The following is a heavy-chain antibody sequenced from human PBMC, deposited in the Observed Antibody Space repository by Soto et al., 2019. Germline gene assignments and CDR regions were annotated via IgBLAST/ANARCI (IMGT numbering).Heavy chain of an antibody. CDR1: GGSISTDSYN. V-gene: IGHV4-39*02. J-gene: IGHJ3*01. CDR3: ARFFGNAFDV. D-gene: IGHD3-3*01. CDR2: IYYDGTP. Sequence: LQLQESGPGLVKPSETLSLTCSVSGGSISTDSYNWDWIRQSPGKGLEWIGTIYYDGTPSYNPSLKSQVHISGDTSRNHFSLKVKSVAAADTAMYYCARFFGNAFDVWGQGTRVNVSS.